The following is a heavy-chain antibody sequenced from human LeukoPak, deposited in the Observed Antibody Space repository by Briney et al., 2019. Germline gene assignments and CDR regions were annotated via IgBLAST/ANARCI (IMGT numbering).Heavy chain of an antibody. V-gene: IGHV4-4*07. Sequence: ASETLSLTCTVSGGSIGIYYWTWIRQPAGKGLEYIGRIYTGGSTNYSPSFKSRVTMSVDTSKNQFSLRLTSVTAADTAVYYCARVDCSTTSCAFDYRGRGTLVTVSS. CDR1: GGSIGIYY. J-gene: IGHJ4*02. D-gene: IGHD2-2*01. CDR3: ARVDCSTTSCAFDY. CDR2: IYTGGST.